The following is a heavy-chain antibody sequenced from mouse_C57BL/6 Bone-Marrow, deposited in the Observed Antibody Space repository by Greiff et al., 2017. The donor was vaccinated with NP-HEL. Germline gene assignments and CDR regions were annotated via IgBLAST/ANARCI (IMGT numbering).Heavy chain of an antibody. D-gene: IGHD2-1*01. Sequence: EVQLQQSGPELVKPGASVKISCKASGYTFTDYYMNWVKQSHGKSLEWIGDINPNNGGTSYNQKFKGKATLTVDKSSSTAYMELRSLTSEDSAVYYCAREGLLWGFAYWGQGTLVTVSA. J-gene: IGHJ3*01. V-gene: IGHV1-26*01. CDR3: AREGLLWGFAY. CDR2: INPNNGGT. CDR1: GYTFTDYY.